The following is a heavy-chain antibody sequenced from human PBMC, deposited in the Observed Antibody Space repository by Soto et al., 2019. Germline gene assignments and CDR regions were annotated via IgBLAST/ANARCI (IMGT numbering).Heavy chain of an antibody. J-gene: IGHJ5*02. CDR2: IYSDGRT. Sequence: PGGSLRLSCAASGFTVINNYMTWVRQAPGKGLEWVSVIYSDGRTYYADSVKGRFTISRDNSKNTVYLQMNSLRAEDTAVYYCARSTEWLELLFCPCGQGSLVPVSS. D-gene: IGHD6-19*01. CDR1: GFTVINNY. CDR3: ARSTEWLELLFCP. V-gene: IGHV3-53*01.